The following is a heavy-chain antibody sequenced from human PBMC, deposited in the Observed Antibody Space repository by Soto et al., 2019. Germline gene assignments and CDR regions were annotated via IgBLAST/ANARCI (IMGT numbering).Heavy chain of an antibody. CDR2: ISYGGSNK. D-gene: IGHD1-26*01. CDR3: AKEEEYSGSPIFDY. J-gene: IGHJ4*02. V-gene: IGHV3-30*18. Sequence: PGGALRLSCAASGFTFSSYRMNWVRQAPGKGLEWVTVISYGGSNKLYADSVKGRFTISRDNSKNTLYLQMNSLRAEDTAVYYCAKEEEYSGSPIFDYWGQGTLVTVSS. CDR1: GFTFSSYR.